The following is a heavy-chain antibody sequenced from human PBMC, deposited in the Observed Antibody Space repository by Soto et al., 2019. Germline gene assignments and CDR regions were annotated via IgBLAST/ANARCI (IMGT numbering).Heavy chain of an antibody. CDR2: IYTSGTT. J-gene: IGHJ6*04. CDR1: GGCIRSNY. D-gene: IGHD3-3*01. Sequence: SETLSLTCNVSGGCIRSNYWSWIRQPAGKALEWIGRIYTSGTTNYNTSLKSRATILVDTSKNQFSLKLSSVTAADTAVYSCVTEGASGFGMDVWGKGTTVSVAS. V-gene: IGHV4-4*07. CDR3: VTEGASGFGMDV.